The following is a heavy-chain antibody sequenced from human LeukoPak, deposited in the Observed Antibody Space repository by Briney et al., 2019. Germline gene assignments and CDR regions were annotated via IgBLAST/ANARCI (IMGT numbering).Heavy chain of an antibody. CDR2: MYYSGST. CDR3: ARAGKWERHFDY. Sequence: PSQTLSLTCTVSGGSISSGDYYWSWIRQPPGKGLEWIAYMYYSGSTHYNPSLKSRIAISVDTSKNQFSLKLSSVTAAETAVYYCARAGKWERHFDYWGQGTLVTVSS. V-gene: IGHV4-30-4*08. CDR1: GGSISSGDYY. J-gene: IGHJ4*02. D-gene: IGHD1-26*01.